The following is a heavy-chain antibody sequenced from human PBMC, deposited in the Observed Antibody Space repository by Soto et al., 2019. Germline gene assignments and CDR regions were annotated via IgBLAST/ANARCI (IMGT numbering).Heavy chain of an antibody. Sequence: GGSLRLSCAASGFTFSSYWMSWVRQAPGKGLEWVANIKQDGSEKYYVDSVKGRFTISRDNAKNSLYLQMNSLRAEDTAVYYCARDSSIYCTNGVCYSPTFDYWGQGTLVTVSS. V-gene: IGHV3-7*01. CDR2: IKQDGSEK. D-gene: IGHD2-8*01. CDR3: ARDSSIYCTNGVCYSPTFDY. J-gene: IGHJ4*02. CDR1: GFTFSSYW.